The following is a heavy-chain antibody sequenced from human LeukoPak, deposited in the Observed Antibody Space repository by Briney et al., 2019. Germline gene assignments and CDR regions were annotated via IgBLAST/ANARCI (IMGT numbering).Heavy chain of an antibody. D-gene: IGHD3-10*01. Sequence: ASVKVSCKVSGYTLTELSMHWVRQAPGKGLEWMGGFDPEDGETIYAQKFQGRVTMTEDTSTDTAYMELSSLRSEDTAVYYCARGRINYYASGSYYSLYYFDSWGQGTLVTVSS. CDR1: GYTLTELS. CDR3: ARGRINYYASGSYYSLYYFDS. CDR2: FDPEDGET. J-gene: IGHJ4*02. V-gene: IGHV1-24*01.